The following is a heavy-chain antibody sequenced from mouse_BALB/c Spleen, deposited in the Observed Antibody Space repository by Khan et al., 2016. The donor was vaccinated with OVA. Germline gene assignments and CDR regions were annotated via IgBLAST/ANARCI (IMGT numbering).Heavy chain of an antibody. Sequence: VQLQQSGPGLVKPSQSLSLTCTVTGYSITSDYAWNWIRQFPGNKLEWMGYISYSGNTKYNPSLKSRVSITRDTSKNQFFLQLNSVTIEDTATYYCARIYWGDFDYWGQGTTLTVSS. CDR1: GYSITSDYA. D-gene: IGHD1-1*01. J-gene: IGHJ2*01. CDR3: ARIYWGDFDY. V-gene: IGHV3-2*02. CDR2: ISYSGNT.